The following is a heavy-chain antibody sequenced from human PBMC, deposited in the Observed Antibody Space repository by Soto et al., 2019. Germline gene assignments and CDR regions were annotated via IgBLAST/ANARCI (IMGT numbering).Heavy chain of an antibody. Sequence: QVQLKESGPGLVKPSETLSLTCNVSGGPIKTGDYYWNWIRQPPGKGLEWIGYVFYSGATNYSPSLQSRASIAMDTYKNQFSLSLTSVTAADTAVYYCARAGFSYGHLRFWGPGIRVTVST. D-gene: IGHD3-10*01. CDR1: GGPIKTGDYY. V-gene: IGHV4-30-4*01. CDR3: ARAGFSYGHLRF. J-gene: IGHJ4*02. CDR2: VFYSGAT.